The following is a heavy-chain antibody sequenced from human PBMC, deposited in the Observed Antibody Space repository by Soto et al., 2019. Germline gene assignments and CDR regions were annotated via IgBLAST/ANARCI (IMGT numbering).Heavy chain of an antibody. CDR2: IYYSGST. CDR3: ARERRDGYNLSYYYYGMDV. CDR1: GGSISIGDYD. V-gene: IGHV4-30-4*01. J-gene: IGHJ6*01. Sequence: SEALFVTCTFSGGSISIGDYDWSWIRQPPGKGLEWIGYIYYSGSTYYNPSLKSRVTISVDTSKNQFSLKLSSVTAADTAVYYCARERRDGYNLSYYYYGMDVWGHGTTVTVSS. D-gene: IGHD5-12*01.